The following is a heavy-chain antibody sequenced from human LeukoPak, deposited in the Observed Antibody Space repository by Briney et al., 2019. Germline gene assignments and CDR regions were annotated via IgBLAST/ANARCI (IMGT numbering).Heavy chain of an antibody. CDR1: GGTFSSYA. V-gene: IGHV1-69*04. Sequence: SVKVSCKASGGTFSSYAISWVRQAPGQGLEWMGRIIPILGIANYAQKFQGRVTITADKSTSTAYMELSSLRSEGTAEYYCARDVYGGNSPGCAFDIWGQGTMVTVSS. J-gene: IGHJ3*02. CDR3: ARDVYGGNSPGCAFDI. CDR2: IIPILGIA. D-gene: IGHD4-23*01.